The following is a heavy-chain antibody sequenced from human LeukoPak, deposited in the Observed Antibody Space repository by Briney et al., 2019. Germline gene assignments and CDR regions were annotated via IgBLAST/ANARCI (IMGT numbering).Heavy chain of an antibody. CDR2: ISAYNGNR. Sequence: ASVKVSCKTSGYRSSTYGVNWVRQAPGQGLEWMGWISAYNGNRNSAQKVQDRLTMTIDRSTSTAHMELRGLGPNDTAVYYCATSGGGSGTYYKRVGDYYYMDVWGKGTTVIVSS. CDR3: ATSGGGSGTYYKRVGDYYYMDV. CDR1: GYRSSTYG. J-gene: IGHJ6*03. D-gene: IGHD3-10*01. V-gene: IGHV1-18*04.